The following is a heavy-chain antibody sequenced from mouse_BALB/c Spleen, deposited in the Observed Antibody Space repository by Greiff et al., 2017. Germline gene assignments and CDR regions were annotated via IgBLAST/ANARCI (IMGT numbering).Heavy chain of an antibody. V-gene: IGHV1-15*01. CDR2: IDPETGGT. CDR1: GYTFTDYE. D-gene: IGHD2-13*01. Sequence: QVQLKQSGAELVRPGASVTLSCKASGYTFTDYEMHWVKQTPVHGLEWIGAIDPETGGTAYNQKFKGKATLTADKSSSTAYMELRSLTSEDSAVYYCTRKGDLYYYAMDYWGQGTSVTVSS. J-gene: IGHJ4*01. CDR3: TRKGDLYYYAMDY.